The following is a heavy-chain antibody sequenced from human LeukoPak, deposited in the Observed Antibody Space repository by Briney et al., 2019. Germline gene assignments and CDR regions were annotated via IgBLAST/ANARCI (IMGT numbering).Heavy chain of an antibody. D-gene: IGHD5-18*01. J-gene: IGHJ4*02. V-gene: IGHV4-59*08. CDR1: GGSISGYH. CDR3: ARHVKYSYVFLFDY. Sequence: PSETLSLTCTVSGGSISGYHCSWIRQPPGKGLEWIGYIYYSGSTNYNPSLKSRVAISLDTSKNQFSLKLSSVTAADTAVYYCARHVKYSYVFLFDYWGRGALVTVS. CDR2: IYYSGST.